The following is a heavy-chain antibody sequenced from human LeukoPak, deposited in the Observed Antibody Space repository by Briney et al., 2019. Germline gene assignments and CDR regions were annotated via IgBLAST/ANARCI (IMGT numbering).Heavy chain of an antibody. J-gene: IGHJ3*02. CDR1: GFTVSSNY. CDR2: IYSGGST. CDR3: AGSDCSSTSCYPINIDAFDI. D-gene: IGHD2-2*01. V-gene: IGHV3-53*01. Sequence: PGGSLRLSCAASGFTVSSNYMSWVRQAPGKGLEWVSVIYSGGSTYYADSVKGRFTISRDNSKNTLYLQMNSLRAEDTAVYYCAGSDCSSTSCYPINIDAFDIWGQGTMVTVSS.